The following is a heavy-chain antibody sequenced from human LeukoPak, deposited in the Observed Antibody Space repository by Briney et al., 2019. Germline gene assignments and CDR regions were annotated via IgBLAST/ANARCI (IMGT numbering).Heavy chain of an antibody. J-gene: IGHJ3*02. V-gene: IGHV3-48*03. Sequence: GGSLRLSCAASGFTFSSYEMNWVRQAPGKGLEWISYISSSGRTIYYADSVKGRSTISRDNSKNTLNLQMNSLRAEDTALYYCARRISGASYAFDIWGQGTMVTVSS. CDR1: GFTFSSYE. CDR2: ISSSGRTI. CDR3: ARRISGASYAFDI.